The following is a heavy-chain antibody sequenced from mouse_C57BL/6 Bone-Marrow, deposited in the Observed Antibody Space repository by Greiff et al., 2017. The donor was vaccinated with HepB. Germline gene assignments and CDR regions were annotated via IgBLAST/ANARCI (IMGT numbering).Heavy chain of an antibody. CDR1: GYTFTEYT. V-gene: IGHV1-62-2*01. CDR2: FYPGSGSI. J-gene: IGHJ3*01. CDR3: ASHEDPAPHYYYGSSWFAY. Sequence: VQLQQSGAELVKPGASVKLSCKASGYTFTEYTIHWVKQRSGQGLEWIGWFYPGSGSIKYNEKFKDKATLTADKSSSTVYMELSRLTSEDSAVYFCASHEDPAPHYYYGSSWFAYWGQGTLVTVSA. D-gene: IGHD1-1*01.